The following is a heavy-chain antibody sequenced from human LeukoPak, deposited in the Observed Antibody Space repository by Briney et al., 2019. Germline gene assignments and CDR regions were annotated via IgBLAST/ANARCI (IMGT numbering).Heavy chain of an antibody. CDR1: GFSFSSYA. CDR2: ISGDGTRT. D-gene: IGHD6-19*01. Sequence: GGSLRLSCAASGFSFSSYAMTWARQAPVKGLEWVSAISGDGTRTYYADSVKGRFTISRDNSKNTLYLEMSSLRVEDTAIYYCAKAGYSSGWSPDYWGQGTLVTVSS. V-gene: IGHV3-23*01. CDR3: AKAGYSSGWSPDY. J-gene: IGHJ4*02.